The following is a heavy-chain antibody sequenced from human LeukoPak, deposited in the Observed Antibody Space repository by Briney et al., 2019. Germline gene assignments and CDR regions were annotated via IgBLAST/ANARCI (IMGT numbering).Heavy chain of an antibody. CDR3: ARDPAPIVSGGGWENWFDP. CDR1: GGSISSGSYY. CDR2: IYTSGST. Sequence: SETLSLTCTVSGGSISSGSYYWSWIRQPAGKGLEWIGRIYTSGSTNYNPSLKSRVTISVDTSKNQFSLKLSSVTAADTAVYYCARDPAPIVSGGGWENWFDPWGQGTLVTVSS. D-gene: IGHD2/OR15-2a*01. V-gene: IGHV4-61*02. J-gene: IGHJ5*02.